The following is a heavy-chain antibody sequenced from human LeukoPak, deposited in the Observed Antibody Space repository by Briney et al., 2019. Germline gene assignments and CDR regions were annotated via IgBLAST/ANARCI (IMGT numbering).Heavy chain of an antibody. D-gene: IGHD6-6*01. CDR3: AISPGGIAARPEYYFDY. Sequence: GGSLRLSCAASGFTFSSCAMSWVRQAPGKGLEWVSAISGSGGSTYYADSVKGRFTISRDNSKNTLYLQMNSLRAEDTAVYYCAISPGGIAARPEYYFDYWGQGTLVTVSS. J-gene: IGHJ4*02. V-gene: IGHV3-23*01. CDR2: ISGSGGST. CDR1: GFTFSSCA.